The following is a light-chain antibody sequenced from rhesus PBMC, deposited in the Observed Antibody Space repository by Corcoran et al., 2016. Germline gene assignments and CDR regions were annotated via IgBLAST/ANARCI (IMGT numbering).Light chain of an antibody. CDR1: EFGSKY. Sequence: SYDVTQPRSVSVSPGPTARVTCGGDEFGSKYVHWYQQKPPQAPVLLMYKDTNRPSGIPERFSGSNSGNTATLTISGVEAGDEADYYCQVWDRSDGQDVFGSGTKLTVL. J-gene: IGLJ6*01. CDR2: KDT. V-gene: IGLV3-29*01. CDR3: QVWDRSDGQDV.